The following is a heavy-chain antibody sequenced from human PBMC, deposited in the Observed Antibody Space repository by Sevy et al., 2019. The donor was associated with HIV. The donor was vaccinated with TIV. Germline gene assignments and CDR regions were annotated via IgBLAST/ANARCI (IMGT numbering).Heavy chain of an antibody. V-gene: IGHV3-23*01. Sequence: RGSLRLSCAASGITFSSYAVTWVRQAPGKGLEWVSSISHTGDNIYYADSVRGRFTISRDNSKSTLYLHMSSLRAEDTAVYYCAGRKVGDFWSGSLRGPWAGGPLFDYWGQGTLVTVSS. CDR2: ISHTGDNI. J-gene: IGHJ4*02. CDR3: AGRKVGDFWSGSLRGPWAGGPLFDY. CDR1: GITFSSYA. D-gene: IGHD3-3*01.